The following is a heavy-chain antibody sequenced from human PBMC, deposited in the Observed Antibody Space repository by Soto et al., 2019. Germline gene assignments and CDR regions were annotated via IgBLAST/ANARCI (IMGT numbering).Heavy chain of an antibody. CDR2: IFSNDEK. CDR1: GFSLRGERMG. J-gene: IGHJ6*02. Sequence: QVTLKESGPVLVKPTETLTLTCTVSGFSLRGERMGVSWIRQPPGEALEWLAHIFSNDEKSYSSSLKSRLTISRDTSKSQVVLTMTNMDPVDSGTYYCARIPDYDILTGYQYYYYGMDVWGQGTTVTVSS. CDR3: ARIPDYDILTGYQYYYYGMDV. V-gene: IGHV2-26*01. D-gene: IGHD3-9*01.